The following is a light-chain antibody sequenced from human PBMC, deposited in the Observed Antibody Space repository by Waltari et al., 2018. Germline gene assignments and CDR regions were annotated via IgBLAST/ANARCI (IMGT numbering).Light chain of an antibody. CDR3: QAWNTISAG. V-gene: IGLV3-1*01. Sequence: SYELTQPPSVSVSPGQTASIPCSGDQLGNKYVSWYQHKPGQSPVLMLYQVTKRPSGIPEQLSGSNSGNTATLTNGGTQVMDEGDYYCQAWNTISAGLGGGTKLTVL. CDR2: QVT. J-gene: IGLJ2*01. CDR1: QLGNKY.